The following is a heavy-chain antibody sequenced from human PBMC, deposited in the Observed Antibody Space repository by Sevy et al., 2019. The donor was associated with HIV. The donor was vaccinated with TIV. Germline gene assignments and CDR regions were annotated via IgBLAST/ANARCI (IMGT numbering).Heavy chain of an antibody. CDR3: ARGYCSSTKCQTDY. V-gene: IGHV3-23*01. J-gene: IGHJ4*02. D-gene: IGHD2-2*01. CDR1: GFTFSNYA. CDR2: ISGSGGRT. Sequence: GGSLRLSCAASGFTFSNYAMNWVRQAPGKGLEWVSGISGSGGRTFYADSVKGRFTISRDNSKNTLYLQMNNLRVEDTAIYFCARGYCSSTKCQTDYWGQGTLVTVSS.